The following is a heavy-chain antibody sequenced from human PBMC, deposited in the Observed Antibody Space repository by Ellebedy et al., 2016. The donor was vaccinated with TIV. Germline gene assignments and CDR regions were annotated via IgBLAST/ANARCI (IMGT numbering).Heavy chain of an antibody. CDR1: GGTFSSYA. V-gene: IGHV1-69*13. CDR2: IIPIFGTA. D-gene: IGHD3-22*01. Sequence: SVKVSCXASGGTFSSYAISWVRQAPGQGLEWMGGIIPIFGTANSAQKFQGRVTITADESTSTAYMELSSLRSEDTAVYYCASSADYYDSSGYPRMDVWGQGTTVTVSS. CDR3: ASSADYYDSSGYPRMDV. J-gene: IGHJ6*02.